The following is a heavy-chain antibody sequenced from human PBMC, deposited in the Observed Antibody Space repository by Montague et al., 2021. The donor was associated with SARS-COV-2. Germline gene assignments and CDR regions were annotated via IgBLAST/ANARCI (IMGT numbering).Heavy chain of an antibody. D-gene: IGHD3-10*01. Sequence: SETLSLTCTVSGSSISSETHYWGWIRQPPGKGLEWIGYIYYSGSTNYNPSLKSRVTISVDTSKNQFSLKLSSVTAADTAVYYCAREGILWLGDLAPYYYGMDVWGQGTTVTVSS. V-gene: IGHV4-61*01. CDR1: GSSISSETHY. J-gene: IGHJ6*02. CDR2: IYYSGST. CDR3: AREGILWLGDLAPYYYGMDV.